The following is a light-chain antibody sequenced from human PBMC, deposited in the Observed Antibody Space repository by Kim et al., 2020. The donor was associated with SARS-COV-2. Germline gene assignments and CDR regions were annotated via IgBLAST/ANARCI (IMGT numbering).Light chain of an antibody. Sequence: ALGQTVRIPCQGDSLRSYYASWYQQKPGQAPVLVIYGKNNRPSGIPDRFSGSSSGNTASLTITGAQAEDEADYYCNSRDSSGNLYVFGTGTKVTVL. CDR3: NSRDSSGNLYV. CDR1: SLRSYY. V-gene: IGLV3-19*01. J-gene: IGLJ1*01. CDR2: GKN.